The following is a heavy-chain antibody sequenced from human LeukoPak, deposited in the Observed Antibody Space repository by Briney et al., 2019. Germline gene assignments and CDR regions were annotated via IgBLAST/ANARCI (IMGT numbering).Heavy chain of an antibody. D-gene: IGHD3-10*01. CDR2: INWNSRSI. J-gene: IGHJ4*02. Sequence: GRSLRLSCAPSGFTFDDYAMHWVRQAPGKGLEWVSGINWNSRSIGYADSVKGRFTISRDNAKNSLYLQMNSLRAEDTALYYCAKDIQVRGVIMKYFEYWGQGTLVTVSS. V-gene: IGHV3-9*01. CDR3: AKDIQVRGVIMKYFEY. CDR1: GFTFDDYA.